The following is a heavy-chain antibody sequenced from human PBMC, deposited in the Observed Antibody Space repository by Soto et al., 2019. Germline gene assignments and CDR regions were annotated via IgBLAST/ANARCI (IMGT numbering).Heavy chain of an antibody. Sequence: QVQLVQSGAEVKEPGASVKVSCKASGYTFTTYFIHWVRQAPGQGLEWMGIINPSGGSTNYAQTFQGRVTMTRDTSTSTVYMELSNLTSADTAVYYCARDPPGGGVWSNSNWFDPWGQGTLVTVSS. CDR2: INPSGGST. D-gene: IGHD3-16*01. CDR1: GYTFTTYF. CDR3: ARDPPGGGVWSNSNWFDP. V-gene: IGHV1-46*01. J-gene: IGHJ5*02.